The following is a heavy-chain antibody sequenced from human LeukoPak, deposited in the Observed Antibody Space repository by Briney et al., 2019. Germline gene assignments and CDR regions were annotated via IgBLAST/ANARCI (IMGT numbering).Heavy chain of an antibody. CDR2: IKQDGSEK. CDR3: AREGSSSWYPYYFDY. CDR1: GFTFSSYG. J-gene: IGHJ4*02. V-gene: IGHV3-7*01. Sequence: GGSLRLSCAASGFTFSSYGMHWVRQAPGKGLEWVANIKQDGSEKYYVDSVKGRFTISRDNAKNSLYLQMNSLRAEDTAVYYCAREGSSSWYPYYFDYWGQGTLVTVSS. D-gene: IGHD6-13*01.